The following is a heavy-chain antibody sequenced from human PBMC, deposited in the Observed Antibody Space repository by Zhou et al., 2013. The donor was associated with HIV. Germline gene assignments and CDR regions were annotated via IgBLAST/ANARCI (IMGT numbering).Heavy chain of an antibody. J-gene: IGHJ4*02. CDR2: IIPIFGTA. V-gene: IGHV1-69*05. D-gene: IGHD2-21*02. CDR3: AREVVTAVTAPGDF. Sequence: QVQLVQSGAEVKKPGSSVKVSCKASGGTFSRNAISWVRQAPGQGLEWMGGIIPIFGTANYAPKFQGRVTITTDESTSTVHMELSSLRSDDTAVYYCAREVVTAVTAPGDFWGQGTLVTVSS. CDR1: GGTFSRNA.